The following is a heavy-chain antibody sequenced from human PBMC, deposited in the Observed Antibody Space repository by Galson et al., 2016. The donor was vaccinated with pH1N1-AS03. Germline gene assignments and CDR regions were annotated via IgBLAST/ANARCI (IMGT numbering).Heavy chain of an antibody. CDR3: ARGGGSSLDY. J-gene: IGHJ4*02. D-gene: IGHD1-26*01. CDR1: GYTFTGYY. Sequence: SVKVSCKASGYTFTGYYMHWVRQAPGQGLEWMGWINPSSGGTKYTQKFQGRVTMTRDTSISTAYMELSRLTSDDTAVYVCARGGGSSLDYWGQGTLVPVSS. CDR2: INPSSGGT. V-gene: IGHV1-2*02.